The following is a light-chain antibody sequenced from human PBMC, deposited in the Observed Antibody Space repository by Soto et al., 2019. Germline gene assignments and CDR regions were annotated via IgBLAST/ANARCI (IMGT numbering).Light chain of an antibody. J-gene: IGKJ3*01. V-gene: IGKV1-12*01. CDR3: QQGKNFRFT. CDR1: HGVSGW. Sequence: IQMTQSPSSVSASVGDTVTLSCQTSHGVSGWLAWYQQKPGKAPTLLIYTVSNLQSGVPSRFSGSGSGTDFSLTITNLQPEDFATYFCQQGKNFRFTFGPGTKVEVK. CDR2: TVS.